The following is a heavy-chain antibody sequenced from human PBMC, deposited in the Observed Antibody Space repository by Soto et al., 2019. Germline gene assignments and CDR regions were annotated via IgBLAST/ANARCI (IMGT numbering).Heavy chain of an antibody. V-gene: IGHV4-31*11. CDR2: IYNTGGT. J-gene: IGHJ4*02. D-gene: IGHD3-16*01. CDR3: ARVNYYLSYAYRQGSYYFDS. Sequence: PSETLSLTCAVSGASISNGGYYWSWIRRHPGKGLEFIGYIYNTGGTTYNPSLRSRITISLDTSENLFSLRLRSVTAADTAMYYCARVNYYLSYAYRQGSYYFDSWGQGARVTVS. CDR1: GASISNGGYY.